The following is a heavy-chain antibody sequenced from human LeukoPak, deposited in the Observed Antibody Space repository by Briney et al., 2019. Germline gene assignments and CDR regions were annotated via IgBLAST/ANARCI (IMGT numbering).Heavy chain of an antibody. D-gene: IGHD6-13*01. CDR3: TTGDYSSSWYDY. V-gene: IGHV3-15*01. CDR2: IKSKTDGGTT. J-gene: IGHJ4*02. CDR1: GFTFSNAW. Sequence: GGSLRLSCAASGFTFSNAWMSWVRQAPGKGLEWVGRIKSKTDGGTTDYAAPVKGRFTISRDDSKNTLYLQMNSLKTEDTAVYYCTTGDYSSSWYDYWGQGTLVTVSS.